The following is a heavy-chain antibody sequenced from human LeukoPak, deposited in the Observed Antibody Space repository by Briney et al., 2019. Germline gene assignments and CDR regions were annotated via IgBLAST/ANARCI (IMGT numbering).Heavy chain of an antibody. J-gene: IGHJ4*02. D-gene: IGHD3-22*01. CDR1: GGSISSSSYY. Sequence: PSETLSLTCTVSGGSISSSSYYWGWIRQPPGKGLEWIGSIYYSGSTYYNPSLKSRVTISVDTSKNQFSLKLSSVTAAGTAVYYCASLNYDSGGYYLSFDHWGQGTLVTVSS. CDR3: ASLNYDSGGYYLSFDH. V-gene: IGHV4-39*01. CDR2: IYYSGST.